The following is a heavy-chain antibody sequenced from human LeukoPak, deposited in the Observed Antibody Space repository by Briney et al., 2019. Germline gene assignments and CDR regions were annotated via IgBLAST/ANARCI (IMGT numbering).Heavy chain of an antibody. CDR2: VFYSGNT. D-gene: IGHD3-3*01. CDR1: GDSITNSNYF. J-gene: IGHJ4*02. CDR3: ARADSYYDFWSGYYYFDY. Sequence: PSETLSLTCTVSGDSITNSNYFWGWIRQPPGQGLEWIGEVFYSGNTHYNPSLKSRVIISTDTSKNQFSLKLSSVTAADTAVYYCARADSYYDFWSGYYYFDYWGQGTLVTVSS. V-gene: IGHV4-39*07.